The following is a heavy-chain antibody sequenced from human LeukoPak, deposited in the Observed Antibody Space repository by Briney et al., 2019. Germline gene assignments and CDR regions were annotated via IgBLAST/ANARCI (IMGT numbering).Heavy chain of an antibody. J-gene: IGHJ5*02. CDR1: GGSISSSSYY. V-gene: IGHV4-39*07. CDR2: IYYSGST. D-gene: IGHD6-13*01. CDR3: ARVVGYSSSWYWFDP. Sequence: SETLSLTCTVSGGSISSSSYYWGWIRQPPGKGLEWIGSIYYSGSTYYNPSLKSRVTISVDTSKNQFSLKLSSVTAADTAVYYCARVVGYSSSWYWFDPWDQGTLVTVSS.